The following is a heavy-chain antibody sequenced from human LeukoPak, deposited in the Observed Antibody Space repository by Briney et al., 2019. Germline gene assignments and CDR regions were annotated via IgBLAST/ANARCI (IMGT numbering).Heavy chain of an antibody. V-gene: IGHV1-46*01. CDR1: GYTFTSYG. CDR2: INPSGGST. Sequence: ASVKVSCKASGYTFTSYGISWVRQAPGQGLEWMGIINPSGGSTSYAQKFQGRVTMTRDTSTSTVYMELRSLRSDDTAVYYCARCMNYDFWSGYYLFGITVRLPNWFDPWGQGTLVTVSS. J-gene: IGHJ5*02. CDR3: ARCMNYDFWSGYYLFGITVRLPNWFDP. D-gene: IGHD3-3*01.